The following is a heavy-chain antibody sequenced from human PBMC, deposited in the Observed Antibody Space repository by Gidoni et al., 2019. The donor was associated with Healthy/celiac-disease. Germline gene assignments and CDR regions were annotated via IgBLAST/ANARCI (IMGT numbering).Heavy chain of an antibody. J-gene: IGHJ5*02. CDR1: GFPFSGSA. Sequence: EVQLVESGGGLVQPGGSLKLSCAASGFPFSGSAMHWVRQASGKGLEWVGRIRSKANSYATAYAASVKGRFTISRDDSKNTAYLQMNSLKTEDTAVYYCTRQITGYSSNWFDPWGQGTLVTVSS. D-gene: IGHD6-13*01. CDR2: IRSKANSYAT. CDR3: TRQITGYSSNWFDP. V-gene: IGHV3-73*01.